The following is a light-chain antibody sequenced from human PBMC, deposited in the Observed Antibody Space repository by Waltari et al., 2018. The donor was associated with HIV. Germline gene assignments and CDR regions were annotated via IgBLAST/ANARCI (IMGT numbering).Light chain of an antibody. CDR3: ATWDDSLSGVV. Sequence: QSVLTQPPSASGTPGQRVTISCSGRDSNIRANFVYWYQQLPGTAPKLLIYKNNQRPSGVPDRFSGSKSGTSASLAIRGLRSEDEADYHCATWDDSLSGVVFGGGTKLTVL. V-gene: IGLV1-47*01. CDR1: DSNIRANF. CDR2: KNN. J-gene: IGLJ2*01.